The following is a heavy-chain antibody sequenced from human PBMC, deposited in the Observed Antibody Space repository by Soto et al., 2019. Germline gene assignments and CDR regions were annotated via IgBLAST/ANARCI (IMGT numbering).Heavy chain of an antibody. CDR3: AKTIRGGYSSSWYYFDY. D-gene: IGHD6-13*01. Sequence: EVQLLESGGDLVQPGGSLRLSCAASGFTFTNYAMTWVRQAPGKGLEWVSTIRGGGSITYYADSLKGRFTISRDNSKNTLYLQINSLRAEDTAVYYCAKTIRGGYSSSWYYFDYWGQGTLVTVSA. CDR2: IRGGGSIT. CDR1: GFTFTNYA. J-gene: IGHJ4*02. V-gene: IGHV3-23*01.